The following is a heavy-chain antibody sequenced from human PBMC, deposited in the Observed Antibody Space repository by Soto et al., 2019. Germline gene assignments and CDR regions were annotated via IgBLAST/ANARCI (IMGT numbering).Heavy chain of an antibody. Sequence: SETLSLTCTVSGGSFKSGSYSWSWIRQPPGKGLEWIGYVNHTGRTSYNPSLKSRVSISMDTPKNQFSLNLDSVTAADTAVYFCASDFAYFDSWGQGTLVTVSS. CDR3: ASDFAYFDS. CDR1: GGSFKSGSYS. J-gene: IGHJ4*02. D-gene: IGHD3-3*01. V-gene: IGHV4-61*01. CDR2: VNHTGRT.